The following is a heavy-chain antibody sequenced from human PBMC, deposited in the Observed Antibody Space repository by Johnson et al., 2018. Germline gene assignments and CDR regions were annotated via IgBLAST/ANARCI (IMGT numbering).Heavy chain of an antibody. Sequence: VQLQESGGGLVQPGGSLRLSCVASGFSFSTYWMHWVRQGPGKGLVWVSRINGDGSSTSHADSVKGRFTISRDNAKNTVYLQMNSLRAEDTPVYYCARDDGYCSGVRCYYNNGMDVWGQGTTVTVSS. CDR1: GFSFSTYW. V-gene: IGHV3-74*01. D-gene: IGHD2-15*01. CDR2: INGDGSST. J-gene: IGHJ6*02. CDR3: ARDDGYCSGVRCYYNNGMDV.